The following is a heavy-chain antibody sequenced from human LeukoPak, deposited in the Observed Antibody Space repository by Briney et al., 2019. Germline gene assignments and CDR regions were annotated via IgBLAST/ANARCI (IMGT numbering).Heavy chain of an antibody. D-gene: IGHD3-9*01. V-gene: IGHV3-7*04. Sequence: GGSLRLSCAASGFTFSSYWMSWVRQAPGKGLEWVANIKQDGSEKYYVDSVKGRFTISRDNAKNSLYLQMNSLRAEDTAVYYCAKERLDYYYYYGMDVWGQGTTVTVSS. CDR1: GFTFSSYW. CDR3: AKERLDYYYYYGMDV. CDR2: IKQDGSEK. J-gene: IGHJ6*02.